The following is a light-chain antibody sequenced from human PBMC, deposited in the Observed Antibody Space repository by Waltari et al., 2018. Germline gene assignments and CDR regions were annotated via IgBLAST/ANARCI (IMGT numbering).Light chain of an antibody. V-gene: IGKV3-20*01. CDR3: QHYVRLPAT. J-gene: IGKJ1*01. Sequence: IVLTQSPGTLSLSPGDRATLSCRASQSVSRSLAWYQQKPGQAPKLLIYGASTRATGIPDRFTGSGSGTDFSLTISSLGPEDFAIYFCQHYVRLPATFGQGTKVEIK. CDR1: QSVSRS. CDR2: GAS.